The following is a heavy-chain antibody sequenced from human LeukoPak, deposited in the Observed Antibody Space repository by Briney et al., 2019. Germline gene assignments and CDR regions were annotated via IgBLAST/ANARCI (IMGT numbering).Heavy chain of an antibody. CDR1: GHTFTNYG. D-gene: IGHD1-7*01. V-gene: IGHV1-18*01. J-gene: IGHJ4*02. Sequence: ASVKVSCKASGHTFTNYGVTWVRQAPGQGLEWMGWVSADNGNTNYAQKFQDRVTISIDTSTNTAFTELRSLRSDDTAVYYCAKNRGTTWWDLVDYWGQGTLVTVSS. CDR2: VSADNGNT. CDR3: AKNRGTTWWDLVDY.